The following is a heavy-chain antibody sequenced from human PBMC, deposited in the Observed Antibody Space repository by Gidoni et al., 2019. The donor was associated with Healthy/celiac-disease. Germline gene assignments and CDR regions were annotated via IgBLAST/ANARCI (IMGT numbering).Heavy chain of an antibody. V-gene: IGHV1-18*01. J-gene: IGHJ4*02. CDR1: GYTFTSYG. D-gene: IGHD3-3*01. CDR2: ISAYNGNT. Sequence: QVQLVQSGAEVKKPGASVKVSCKASGYTFTSYGISWVRQAPGQGLEWMGWISAYNGNTNYAQKLQGRVTMTTDTSTSTAYKELRSLRSDDTAVYYCARTVTIFGVVISRYFDYWGQGTLVTVSS. CDR3: ARTVTIFGVVISRYFDY.